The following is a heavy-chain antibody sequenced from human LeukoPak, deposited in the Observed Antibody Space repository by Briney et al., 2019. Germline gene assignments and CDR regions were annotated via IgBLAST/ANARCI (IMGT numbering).Heavy chain of an antibody. CDR2: IYSGGGST. Sequence: GGSLRLSCAASGFTVSTNYMSWVRQAPGRGLKWVSVIYSGGGSTFYADSVKGRFTISRDNSKNTLYLQMNSLRAEDTAVYYCTGNYYGSGSYADFDYWGQGTLVTVSS. CDR1: GFTVSTNY. D-gene: IGHD3-10*01. J-gene: IGHJ4*02. V-gene: IGHV3-53*01. CDR3: TGNYYGSGSYADFDY.